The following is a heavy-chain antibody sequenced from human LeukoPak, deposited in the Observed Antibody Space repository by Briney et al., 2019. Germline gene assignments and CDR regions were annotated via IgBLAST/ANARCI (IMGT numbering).Heavy chain of an antibody. CDR1: EFTVSSNY. Sequence: PGGSLRLSCAASEFTVSSNYMSWVRQAPGKGLEWVSVIYSGGSTYYADSVKGRFTISRDNSKNTLYLQINSLRIEDTAAYYCAREIHYGEPDYWGQGTLVTVSS. D-gene: IGHD4-17*01. V-gene: IGHV3-53*01. CDR2: IYSGGST. CDR3: AREIHYGEPDY. J-gene: IGHJ4*02.